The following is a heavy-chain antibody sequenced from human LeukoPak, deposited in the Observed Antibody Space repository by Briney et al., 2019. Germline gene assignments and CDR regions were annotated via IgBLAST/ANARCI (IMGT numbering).Heavy chain of an antibody. D-gene: IGHD5-18*01. CDR2: IYYSGST. J-gene: IGHJ4*02. CDR1: GGSISSSSYY. Sequence: PSETLSLTCTVSGGSISSSSYYWGWIRQPPGKGLEWIGSIYYSGSTYYNPSLKSRVTISVDTSKNQFSLKLSSVTAADTAVYYCARQGYSYGYYFDYWGQGTLATVSS. CDR3: ARQGYSYGYYFDY. V-gene: IGHV4-39*01.